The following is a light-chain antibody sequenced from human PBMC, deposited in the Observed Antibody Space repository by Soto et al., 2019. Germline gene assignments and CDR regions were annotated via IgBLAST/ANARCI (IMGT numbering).Light chain of an antibody. CDR2: AVS. CDR3: SSFTSSNTLV. V-gene: IGLV2-14*03. Sequence: QSALTQPASVSGSPGQSITISCTGTSRDIGAYNYVSWYQHHPGKAPKLMIYAVSNRPSGVSNRFSGSKSGNTASLTISGLQAEDEGDYYCSSFTSSNTLVFGGWTKLTVL. CDR1: SRDIGAYNY. J-gene: IGLJ2*01.